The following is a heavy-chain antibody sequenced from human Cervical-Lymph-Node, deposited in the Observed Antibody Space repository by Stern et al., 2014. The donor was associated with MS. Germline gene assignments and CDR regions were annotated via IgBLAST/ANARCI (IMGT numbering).Heavy chain of an antibody. CDR3: ASGTGSKRPTGNY. CDR2: INPSGDSA. D-gene: IGHD3/OR15-3a*01. CDR1: GYSFTSHY. V-gene: IGHV1-46*01. Sequence: VQLVESGAEGKKPGASVKVSCKASGYSFTSHYMHWVRQAPGQGLEWVGIINPSGDSASYAQKLQGRVTMTRDTSTSTVYMELSSLRSEDTAVYYCASGTGSKRPTGNYWGQGTLVTVSS. J-gene: IGHJ4*02.